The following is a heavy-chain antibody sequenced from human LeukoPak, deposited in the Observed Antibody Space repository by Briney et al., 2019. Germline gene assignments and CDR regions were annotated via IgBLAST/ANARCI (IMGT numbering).Heavy chain of an antibody. J-gene: IGHJ5*02. D-gene: IGHD2-8*02. CDR3: ARVKLVGGILWSGP. CDR1: GYTFTGYY. Sequence: GASVNVSCKASGYTFTGYYMHWVRQAPGQGLEWMGWINPKSGGTNYAQKFQGRVSMTRDTSIATAYMELDRLSPDDTAVYYCARVKLVGGILWSGPWGQGDLVSVSS. V-gene: IGHV1-2*02. CDR2: INPKSGGT.